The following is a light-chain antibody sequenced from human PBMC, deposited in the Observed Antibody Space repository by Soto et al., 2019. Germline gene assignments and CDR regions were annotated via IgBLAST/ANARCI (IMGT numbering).Light chain of an antibody. CDR3: QQRSNWWT. V-gene: IGKV3-11*01. Sequence: EIVLTQSPATLSLSPGDRATLSCRASQSVSSYLAWYQQKPGQAPRLLIYDASNRATGIPARFSGSGSGTDFTLTISSLEPEDFAVYYCQQRSNWWTFGQGTKVE. J-gene: IGKJ1*01. CDR1: QSVSSY. CDR2: DAS.